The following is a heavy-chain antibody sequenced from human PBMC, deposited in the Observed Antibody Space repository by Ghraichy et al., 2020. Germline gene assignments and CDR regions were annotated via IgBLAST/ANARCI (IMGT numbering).Heavy chain of an antibody. D-gene: IGHD4-23*01. CDR2: IRRKASGGTT. Sequence: GGSLRLSCTGSGFTFGDYAMSWFRQAPGKGLEWLGLIRRKASGGTTEYAASVKGRFTISRDDSEDVAYLQMNSLKTEDTAVYYCSRYFPSVITPVDYWGEGTLVTVSS. J-gene: IGHJ4*02. CDR3: SRYFPSVITPVDY. CDR1: GFTFGDYA. V-gene: IGHV3-49*03.